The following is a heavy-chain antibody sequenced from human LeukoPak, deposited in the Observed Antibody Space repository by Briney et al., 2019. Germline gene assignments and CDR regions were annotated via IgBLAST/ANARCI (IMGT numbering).Heavy chain of an antibody. CDR1: GGSISSGNYY. CDR3: AREGVGLRFLEWFETRVPHHMDV. CDR2: IHSSGST. J-gene: IGHJ6*03. V-gene: IGHV4-61*09. Sequence: PSQTLSLTCSVSGGSISSGNYYWNWIRQPAGKGLEWIGHIHSSGSTNYNPSLKSRVAISEDTSKTQFSLKLSSVTAADTAVYYCAREGVGLRFLEWFETRVPHHMDVWGKGTMVTVSS. D-gene: IGHD3-3*01.